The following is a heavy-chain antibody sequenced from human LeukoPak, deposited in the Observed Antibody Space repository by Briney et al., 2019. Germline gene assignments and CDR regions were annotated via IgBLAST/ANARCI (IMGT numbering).Heavy chain of an antibody. V-gene: IGHV4-39*01. D-gene: IGHD3-3*01. CDR2: IYYSGST. CDR1: GGSISSSSYY. Sequence: PSETLPLTCTVSGGSISSSSYYWGWIRQPPGKGLEWIGSIYYSGSTYYNPSLKSRVTISVDTSKNQFSLKLSSVTAADTAVYYCARRIYDFWSGYQYYFDYWGQGTLVTVSS. CDR3: ARRIYDFWSGYQYYFDY. J-gene: IGHJ4*02.